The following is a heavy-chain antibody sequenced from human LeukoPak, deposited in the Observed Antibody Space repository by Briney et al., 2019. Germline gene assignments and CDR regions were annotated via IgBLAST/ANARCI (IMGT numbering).Heavy chain of an antibody. CDR2: IKPDGSEK. J-gene: IGHJ3*01. Sequence: GGSLRLSCAASGFTFSNYWMTWFRQTPGKGLEWVGNIKPDGSEKYYVDSVKGRFTISRDNAKNSLFLQMSSLRVEDTAIYYCARDYVWG. CDR1: GFTFSNYW. CDR3: ARDYV. V-gene: IGHV3-7*01.